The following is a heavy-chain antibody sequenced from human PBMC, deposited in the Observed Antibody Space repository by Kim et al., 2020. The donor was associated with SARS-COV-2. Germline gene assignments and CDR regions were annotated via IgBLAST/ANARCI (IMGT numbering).Heavy chain of an antibody. CDR1: GYTFTSYD. CDR2: MNPNSANT. V-gene: IGHV1-8*01. J-gene: IGHJ4*02. Sequence: ASVKVSCKASGYTFTSYDINWVRQATGQGLEWIGWMNPNSANTGYAQKFQGRVTMTRNTSISTAYMELSSLRSEDTAVYYCARVRAWSGYEPYYFDYWGQGTLVTVSS. D-gene: IGHD5-12*01. CDR3: ARVRAWSGYEPYYFDY.